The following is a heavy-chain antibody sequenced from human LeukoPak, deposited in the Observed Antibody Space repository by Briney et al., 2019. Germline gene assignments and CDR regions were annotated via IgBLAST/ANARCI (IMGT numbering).Heavy chain of an antibody. CDR1: GFAFSTYN. V-gene: IGHV3-21*04. CDR3: AKGARQHDDPDYYYYYMDV. Sequence: GGSLRLSCAASGFAFSTYNMNWVRQAPGKGLEWVSSITSSSSYTFYADSVKGRFTISRDNAKSSLYLQMNSLRAEDTAVYYCAKGARQHDDPDYYYYYMDVWGKGTTVTVSS. D-gene: IGHD2-21*01. CDR2: ITSSSSYT. J-gene: IGHJ6*03.